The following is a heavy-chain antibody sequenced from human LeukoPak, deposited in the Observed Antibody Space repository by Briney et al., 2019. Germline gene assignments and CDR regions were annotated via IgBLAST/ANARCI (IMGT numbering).Heavy chain of an antibody. CDR2: IKQDGSEK. CDR1: GFTFSSYA. CDR3: ARSSTYLRPNWFDP. V-gene: IGHV3-7*01. Sequence: PGGSLRLSCAASGFTFSSYAMSWVRQAPGKGQEWVANIKQDGSEKYYVDSVKGRFTISRDNAKNSLYLQMNSLRAEDTAVYYCARSSTYLRPNWFDPWGQGTLVTVSS. J-gene: IGHJ5*02. D-gene: IGHD5-12*01.